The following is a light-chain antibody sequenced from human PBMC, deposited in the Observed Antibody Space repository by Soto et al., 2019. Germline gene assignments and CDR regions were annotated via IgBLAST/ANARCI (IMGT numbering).Light chain of an antibody. CDR3: QQHSRSIT. CDR2: GAS. CDR1: QSVNNNY. J-gene: IGKJ4*01. Sequence: VLTQSPGTLPLSPGERATLSCRASQSVNNNYLAWYQQKPGQSPRLLIYGASIRATAIPDRFSGSGSGTDFTLTISRLEPEDSAVYYCQQHSRSITFGGGTKVEIK. V-gene: IGKV3-20*01.